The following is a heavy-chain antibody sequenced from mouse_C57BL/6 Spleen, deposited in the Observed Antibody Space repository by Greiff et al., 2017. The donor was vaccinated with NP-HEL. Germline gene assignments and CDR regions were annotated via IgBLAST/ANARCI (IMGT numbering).Heavy chain of an antibody. CDR3: ARGWGLRRYAMDY. J-gene: IGHJ4*01. Sequence: QVQLQQPGAELVKPGASVKLSCRASGYTFTSYWMQWVKQRPGQGLEWIGEIDPSDSYTNYNQKFKGKATLTVDTSSSTAYMQLSSLTSEDSAVYYCARGWGLRRYAMDYWGQGTSVTVSS. D-gene: IGHD2-13*01. V-gene: IGHV1-50*01. CDR1: GYTFTSYW. CDR2: IDPSDSYT.